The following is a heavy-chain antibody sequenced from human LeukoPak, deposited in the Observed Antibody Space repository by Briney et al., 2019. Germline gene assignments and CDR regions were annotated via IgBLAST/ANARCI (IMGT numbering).Heavy chain of an antibody. CDR3: ARPGWVLVTATFLDY. V-gene: IGHV3-21*04. CDR2: ISSSGSTI. Sequence: PGGSLRLSCAASGFTFSSYAMSWVRQAPGKGLEWVSAISSSGSTIYNADSVKGRFTISRDNAKNSLYLQMSSLRAEDTAVYYCARPGWVLVTATFLDYWGQGTLVTVSS. CDR1: GFTFSSYA. D-gene: IGHD2-15*01. J-gene: IGHJ4*02.